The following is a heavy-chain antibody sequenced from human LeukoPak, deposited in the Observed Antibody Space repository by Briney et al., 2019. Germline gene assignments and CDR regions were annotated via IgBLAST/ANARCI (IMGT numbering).Heavy chain of an antibody. CDR2: FDPEDGET. D-gene: IGHD2-21*02. Sequence: ASVKVSCKASGYIFTSYGISWVRQAPGQGLEWMGGFDPEDGETIYAQKFQGRVTMTEDTSTDTAYMELSSLRSEDTAVYYCATVRLGGDCYGPKWWGQGTLVTVSS. V-gene: IGHV1-24*01. J-gene: IGHJ4*02. CDR3: ATVRLGGDCYGPKW. CDR1: GYIFTSYG.